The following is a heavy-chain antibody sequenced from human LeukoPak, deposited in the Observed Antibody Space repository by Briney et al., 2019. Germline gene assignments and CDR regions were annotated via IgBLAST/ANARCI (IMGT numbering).Heavy chain of an antibody. J-gene: IGHJ6*02. CDR3: ARGHRVHGGWYGYYYYYGMDV. D-gene: IGHD6-19*01. CDR1: GDSIDSGGYY. Sequence: SETLSLTCSVSGDSIDSGGYYWSWIRQPPGKGLEWIGEINHSGSTNYNPSLKSRVTISVDTSKNQFSLKLSSVTAADTAVYYCARGHRVHGGWYGYYYYYGMDVWGQGTTVTVSS. V-gene: IGHV4-34*01. CDR2: INHSGST.